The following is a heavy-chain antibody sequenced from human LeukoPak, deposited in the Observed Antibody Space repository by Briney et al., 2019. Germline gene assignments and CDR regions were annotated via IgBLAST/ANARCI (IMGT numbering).Heavy chain of an antibody. J-gene: IGHJ5*02. Sequence: PSETLSLTCAVSGYSISSGYYWGWIRQPPGKGLEWIGSIHHSGHIYYNPSLKSRVTISVDTSKNQFSLKLSSVTAADTAVYYCARDPGIAAAVSWFDPWGQGTLVTVSS. CDR1: GYSISSGYY. V-gene: IGHV4-38-2*02. CDR3: ARDPGIAAAVSWFDP. CDR2: IHHSGHI. D-gene: IGHD6-13*01.